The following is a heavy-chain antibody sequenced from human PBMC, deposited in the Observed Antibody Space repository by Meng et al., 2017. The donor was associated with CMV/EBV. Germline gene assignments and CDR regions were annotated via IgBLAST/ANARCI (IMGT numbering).Heavy chain of an antibody. D-gene: IGHD2-15*01. Sequence: GESLKLSCAASGFTFSSYSMNWVRQAPGKGLEWVSSISSSSSYIYYADSVKGRFTISRDNAKNSLYLQMNSLRAEDTAVYYCARGRANTFMWVERLPYCSGGSCYDPYYYYYGMDVWGQGTTVTVS. V-gene: IGHV3-21*01. CDR1: GFTFSSYS. CDR2: ISSSSSYI. J-gene: IGHJ6*02. CDR3: ARGRANTFMWVERLPYCSGGSCYDPYYYYYGMDV.